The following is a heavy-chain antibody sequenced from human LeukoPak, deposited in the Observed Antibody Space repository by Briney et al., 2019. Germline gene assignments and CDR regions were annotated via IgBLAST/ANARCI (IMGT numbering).Heavy chain of an antibody. D-gene: IGHD3-10*01. CDR1: GGSISSGSYY. CDR2: ISTTGST. V-gene: IGHV4-61*02. CDR3: ARVYSGGDGDAFDI. J-gene: IGHJ3*02. Sequence: PSQTLSLTCTVSGGSISSGSYYWSWIRQPAGKGLEWTGRISTTGSTNYNPSLKSRVTISVDTSKNQFPLKVNSVTAADTAVYYCARVYSGGDGDAFDIWGQGTMVTVSP.